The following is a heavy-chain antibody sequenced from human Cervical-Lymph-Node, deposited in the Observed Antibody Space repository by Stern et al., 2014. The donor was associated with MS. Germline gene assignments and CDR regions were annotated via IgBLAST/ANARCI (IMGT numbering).Heavy chain of an antibody. V-gene: IGHV3-30*18. CDR1: GFTFSRGG. CDR2: VSYDGSDK. Sequence: VQLVESGGGVVQPGRSLRLSCVASGFTFSRGGMHWVRQPPGKGLEWVGVVSYDGSDKYYADSARGRFTSSSADSKKTPYLRKNSLRAEDTAVYYCAKRVSGELLIDYWGQGSLVTVSS. J-gene: IGHJ4*02. CDR3: AKRVSGELLIDY. D-gene: IGHD7-27*01.